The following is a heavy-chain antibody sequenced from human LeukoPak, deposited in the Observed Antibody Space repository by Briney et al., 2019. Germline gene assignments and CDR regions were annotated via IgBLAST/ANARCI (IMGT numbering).Heavy chain of an antibody. Sequence: GGSLRLSCAASGFTFSSSWMFWVRQAPGKGLLWVSRINFDGSSTSYADTVKGRFTISRDNAENTLYLQMNSLRAEDTAVYYCARGSMVRGAYGMDVWGQGTTVTVSS. V-gene: IGHV3-74*01. CDR2: INFDGSST. CDR3: ARGSMVRGAYGMDV. D-gene: IGHD3-10*01. CDR1: GFTFSSSW. J-gene: IGHJ6*02.